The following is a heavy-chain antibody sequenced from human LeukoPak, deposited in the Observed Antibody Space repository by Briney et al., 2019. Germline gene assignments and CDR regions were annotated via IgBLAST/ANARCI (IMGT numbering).Heavy chain of an antibody. J-gene: IGHJ4*02. CDR2: IYHSGST. CDR1: GGSISSSNW. D-gene: IGHD4-17*01. CDR3: ARGPTTVTRAFDY. V-gene: IGHV4-4*02. Sequence: PSETLSLTCAVSGGSISSSNWWSWVRQPPEKGLEWIGEIYHSGSTNYNPSLKSRVTISVDKSKNQLSLKLSSVTAADTAVYYCARGPTTVTRAFDYWGQGTLVTVSS.